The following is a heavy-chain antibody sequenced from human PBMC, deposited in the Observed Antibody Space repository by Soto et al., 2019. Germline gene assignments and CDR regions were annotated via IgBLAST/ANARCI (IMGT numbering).Heavy chain of an antibody. D-gene: IGHD6-19*01. CDR2: IKSKTDGGTT. CDR1: GFTFSNAW. Sequence: WGSLRLSCAASGFTFSNAWMSWVRQAPGKGLEWVGRIKSKTDGGTTDYAAPVKGRFTISRDDSKNKLYLQMNSLKTEDTAVYYCTTSFSSGWYVDYLETWGQGTLVTVSS. J-gene: IGHJ4*02. V-gene: IGHV3-15*01. CDR3: TTSFSSGWYVDYLET.